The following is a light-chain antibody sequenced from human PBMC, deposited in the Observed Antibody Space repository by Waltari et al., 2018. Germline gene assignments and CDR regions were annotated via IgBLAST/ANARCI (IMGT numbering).Light chain of an antibody. J-gene: IGKJ4*01. V-gene: IGKV1-9*01. CDR1: QGVTTY. CDR3: QHLHGYPIT. Sequence: IQLTQSPSSLSASVGDRVTITCRASQGVTTYLAWYQQKPGKAPNLLIPAASTLQSGVPSRFSGSGAGTDFTLTISSLQPEDFATYYCQHLHGYPITFGGGTKVEIK. CDR2: AAS.